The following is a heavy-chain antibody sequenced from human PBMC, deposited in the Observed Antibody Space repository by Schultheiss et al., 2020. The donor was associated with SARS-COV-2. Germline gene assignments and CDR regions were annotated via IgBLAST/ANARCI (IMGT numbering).Heavy chain of an antibody. CDR3: AREGRDFDWLLPLDY. CDR2: ISAYNGNT. Sequence: GESLKISCKASGYTFTSYGISWVRQTPGQGLEWMGGISAYNGNTNYAQTLQGRVTMTTDTSTSTAYMELRSLRSDDTAVYYCAREGRDFDWLLPLDYWGQGTLVTVSS. CDR1: GYTFTSYG. D-gene: IGHD3-9*01. J-gene: IGHJ4*02. V-gene: IGHV1-18*04.